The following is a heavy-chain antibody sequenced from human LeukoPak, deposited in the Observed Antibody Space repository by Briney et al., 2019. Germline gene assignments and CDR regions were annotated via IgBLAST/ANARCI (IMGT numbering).Heavy chain of an antibody. CDR1: EFTFSNYN. V-gene: IGHV3-48*01. CDR3: ARDGSYSSSWTDFDY. Sequence: GGSLRLSCAASEFTFSNYNMNWVRQAPGKGLEWVSYISSSSSSIYYADSVKGRFTISRDNAKNSLYLQMNSLRAEDTAVYYCARDGSYSSSWTDFDYWGQGTLVTVSS. J-gene: IGHJ4*02. D-gene: IGHD6-13*01. CDR2: ISSSSSSI.